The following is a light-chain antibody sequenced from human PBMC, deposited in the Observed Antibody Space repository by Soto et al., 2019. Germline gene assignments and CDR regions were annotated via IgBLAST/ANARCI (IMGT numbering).Light chain of an antibody. CDR1: QTIVYGSKNKNY. Sequence: DIVMTQSPDSLAVSLGYRATINCKSRQTIVYGSKNKNYLAWYQQKPGQPPKLLIYWASTRESGVPDRFSGSGSGTDFTLTITSLQAGDVAVYYCQQYYVTPLTFGGGTKVDI. CDR3: QQYYVTPLT. J-gene: IGKJ4*01. CDR2: WAS. V-gene: IGKV4-1*01.